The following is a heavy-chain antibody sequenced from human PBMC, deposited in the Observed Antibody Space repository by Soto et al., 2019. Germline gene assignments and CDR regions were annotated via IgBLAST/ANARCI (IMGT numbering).Heavy chain of an antibody. CDR2: ISYDGSNK. J-gene: IGHJ4*02. Sequence: QVQLVESGGGVVQPGRSLRLSCAASGFTFSSYAMHWVRQAPGKGLEWVAVISYDGSNKYYADSVKGRFTISRDNSKNTLYLQMNSLRAEDTAVDYCARATGGYDSTFDYWGQGTLVTVSS. CDR3: ARATGGYDSTFDY. V-gene: IGHV3-30-3*01. D-gene: IGHD5-12*01. CDR1: GFTFSSYA.